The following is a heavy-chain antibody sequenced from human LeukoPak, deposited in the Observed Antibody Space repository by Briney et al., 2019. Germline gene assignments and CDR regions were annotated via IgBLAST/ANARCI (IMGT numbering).Heavy chain of an antibody. D-gene: IGHD5-12*01. Sequence: GRSLRLSCAASGFSFSNYAMHWVRQAPGKGLEWVAVISYDGSNKYYADSVKGRFTISRDNSKNTLYLQMNSLRVEDTAVYYCAREADIVATIPDYWGQGTLVTVSS. CDR1: GFSFSNYA. CDR2: ISYDGSNK. CDR3: AREADIVATIPDY. V-gene: IGHV3-30*04. J-gene: IGHJ4*02.